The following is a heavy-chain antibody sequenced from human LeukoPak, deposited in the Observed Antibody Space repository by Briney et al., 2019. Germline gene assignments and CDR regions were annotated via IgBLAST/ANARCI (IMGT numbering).Heavy chain of an antibody. CDR3: AKEAVVGIFCLGS. Sequence: PGGSLRLSCAASGYIFNNYAMTWVRQAPGKGLEWVSAISASGDSTYYADSVKGRFTISRDNSKNTLYVQMNNLRAEDTAVYYCAKEAVVGIFCLGSWGQGTLVTVSS. CDR1: GYIFNNYA. V-gene: IGHV3-23*01. CDR2: ISASGDST. J-gene: IGHJ5*01. D-gene: IGHD6-13*01.